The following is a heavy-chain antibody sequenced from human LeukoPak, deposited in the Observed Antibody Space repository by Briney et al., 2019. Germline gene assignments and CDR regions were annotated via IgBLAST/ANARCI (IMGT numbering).Heavy chain of an antibody. V-gene: IGHV3-23*01. CDR2: ITGSGERT. J-gene: IGHJ4*02. D-gene: IGHD4-17*01. CDR3: AKGFQTYGELSFDG. Sequence: GGSLRLSCAASGFTSSTHGMTWVRQAPGKGLEWVSSITGSGERTYYADSVKGRFTISRDNSKNTLYLQMNSLRADDTAVYYCAKGFQTYGELSFDGWGQGTLVAVSS. CDR1: GFTSSTHG.